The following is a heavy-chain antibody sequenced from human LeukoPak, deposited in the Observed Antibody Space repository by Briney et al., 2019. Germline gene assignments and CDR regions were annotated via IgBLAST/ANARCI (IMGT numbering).Heavy chain of an antibody. J-gene: IGHJ4*02. CDR1: GFPFNTYA. CDR2: ISSNGDNT. D-gene: IGHD2-15*01. CDR3: ASRHCSGGGCYFAGADPFDY. V-gene: IGHV3-64*04. Sequence: PGGSLRLSCSASGFPFNTYAIHWVRQAPGKGLEYVPGISSNGDNTDFADSAKGRFTISRDTSKNTLYLQMNSLRAEDTAVYYCASRHCSGGGCYFAGADPFDYWGQGILVTVSS.